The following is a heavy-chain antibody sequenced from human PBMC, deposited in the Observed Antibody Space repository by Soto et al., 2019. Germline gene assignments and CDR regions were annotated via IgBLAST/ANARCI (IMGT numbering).Heavy chain of an antibody. V-gene: IGHV3-53*01. Sequence: EVQLVESGGSLIQPGGSLRLSCAASGFTVSSNYMSWVRQAPGKGLEWVSVIYSGGSTYYADSVKGRFTISRDNSKNTLYLQMNSLRAEDTAVYYCAREVGGWGNWFDPWGQGTLVTVSS. CDR2: IYSGGST. D-gene: IGHD6-19*01. J-gene: IGHJ5*02. CDR1: GFTVSSNY. CDR3: AREVGGWGNWFDP.